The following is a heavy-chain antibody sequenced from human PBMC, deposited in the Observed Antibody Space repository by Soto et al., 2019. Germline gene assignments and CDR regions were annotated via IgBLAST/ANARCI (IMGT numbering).Heavy chain of an antibody. CDR2: ISGSGGST. CDR1: EFTISSYA. Sequence: PWRSLRLSCAAAEFTISSYAMSCFRQAPGKGLEWVSAISGSGGSTYYADSVKGRFTISRDNSKNTLYLQMDSLRAEDTAVYYCVLWPPYYFDYWGQGTLVTVSS. J-gene: IGHJ4*02. V-gene: IGHV3-23*01. CDR3: VLWPPYYFDY. D-gene: IGHD3-10*01.